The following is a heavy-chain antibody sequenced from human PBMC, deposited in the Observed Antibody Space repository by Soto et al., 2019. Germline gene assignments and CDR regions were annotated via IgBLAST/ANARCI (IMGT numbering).Heavy chain of an antibody. Sequence: SETLSLTCAVSGGSISSGGYSWSWIRQPPGKGLEWIGYIYHSGSTYYNPSLKSRVTISVDRSKNQFSLKPSSVTAADTAVHYCDRGPSFPNNWFDPWGQGTLVTVSS. CDR3: DRGPSFPNNWFDP. V-gene: IGHV4-30-2*01. D-gene: IGHD2-2*01. CDR2: IYHSGST. J-gene: IGHJ5*02. CDR1: GGSISSGGYS.